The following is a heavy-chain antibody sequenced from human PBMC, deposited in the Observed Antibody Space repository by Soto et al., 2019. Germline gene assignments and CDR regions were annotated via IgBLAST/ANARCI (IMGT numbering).Heavy chain of an antibody. Sequence: GASVKVSCKASGGTFSSYAISWVRQAPGQGLEWIGGIIPIFGTANYAQKFQGRVTITADESTSTAYMELSSLRSEDTAVYYCARPLRPERLGSRYYYGSGSPTSLLDAFDIWGQGTMVTVSS. D-gene: IGHD3-10*01. CDR3: ARPLRPERLGSRYYYGSGSPTSLLDAFDI. V-gene: IGHV1-69*13. J-gene: IGHJ3*02. CDR2: IIPIFGTA. CDR1: GGTFSSYA.